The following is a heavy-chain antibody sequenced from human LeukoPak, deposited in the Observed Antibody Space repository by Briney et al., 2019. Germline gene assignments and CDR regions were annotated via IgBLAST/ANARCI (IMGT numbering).Heavy chain of an antibody. J-gene: IGHJ5*02. V-gene: IGHV3-23*01. CDR3: AKDRPYSSGWFLNWFDP. Sequence: PGGSLRLSCAASGFTFSSYAMSWVRQGPGKGLEWVSAISGSGGSTHYADSVKGRFTISRDNSKNTLYLQMNSLRAEDTAVYYCAKDRPYSSGWFLNWFDPWGQGTLVTVSS. CDR1: GFTFSSYA. D-gene: IGHD6-19*01. CDR2: ISGSGGST.